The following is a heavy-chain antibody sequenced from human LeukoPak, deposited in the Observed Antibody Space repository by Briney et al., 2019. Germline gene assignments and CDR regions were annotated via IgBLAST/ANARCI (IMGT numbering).Heavy chain of an antibody. CDR2: INHSRST. CDR3: ARVAALGYYYYGMDV. Sequence: PSETLSLTCAVYGGSFSGYYWSWIRQPPGKGLEWIGEINHSRSTNYNPSLKSRVTISVDTSKNQFSLKLSSVTAADTAVYYCARVAALGYYYYGMDVWGQGTTVTVSS. D-gene: IGHD6-19*01. J-gene: IGHJ6*02. CDR1: GGSFSGYY. V-gene: IGHV4-34*01.